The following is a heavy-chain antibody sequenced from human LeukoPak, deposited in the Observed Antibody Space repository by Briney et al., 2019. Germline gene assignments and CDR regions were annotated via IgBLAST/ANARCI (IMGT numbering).Heavy chain of an antibody. CDR3: ARDNSGYYGSGSYYTH. Sequence: MTSETLSLTCTVSGGSISSYYWSWIRQPPGKGLEWIGYIYYSGSTNYNPSLKSRVTISVDTSKNQFSLKLSSVTAADTAVYYCARDNSGYYGSGSYYTHWGQGTLVTVSS. CDR2: IYYSGST. D-gene: IGHD3-10*01. J-gene: IGHJ4*02. CDR1: GGSISSYY. V-gene: IGHV4-59*01.